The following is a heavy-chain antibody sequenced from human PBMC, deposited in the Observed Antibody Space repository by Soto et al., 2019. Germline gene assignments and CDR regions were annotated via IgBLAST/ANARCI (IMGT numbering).Heavy chain of an antibody. J-gene: IGHJ4*02. CDR3: ARLFPHSGSYLDY. Sequence: QLQLQESGPGLVKPSETLSLTCTVSGGSISSTNYYWGWIRQPPGKGLEWIGSIYYSGSTYYNPSLTSRVTISVDTSKTQFSLKLSSVTAADTAVYYCARLFPHSGSYLDYWGQGTLVTVSS. CDR2: IYYSGST. D-gene: IGHD1-26*01. CDR1: GGSISSTNYY. V-gene: IGHV4-39*01.